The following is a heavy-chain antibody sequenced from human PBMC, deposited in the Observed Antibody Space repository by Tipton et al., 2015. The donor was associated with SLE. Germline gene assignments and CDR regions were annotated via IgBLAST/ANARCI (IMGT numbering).Heavy chain of an antibody. CDR1: GGSFGDDY. CDR2: INHSGST. CDR3: ARRGEYGSSWYPRYYYFMDV. V-gene: IGHV4-34*01. J-gene: IGHJ6*03. D-gene: IGHD6-13*01. Sequence: TLSLTCAVYGGSFGDDYWSWIRQPPGKGLEYIGEINHSGSTNCNPSLKSRVTISVDTSKNQFSLKLSSVTAADTAVYYCARRGEYGSSWYPRYYYFMDVWGKGTTVTVSS.